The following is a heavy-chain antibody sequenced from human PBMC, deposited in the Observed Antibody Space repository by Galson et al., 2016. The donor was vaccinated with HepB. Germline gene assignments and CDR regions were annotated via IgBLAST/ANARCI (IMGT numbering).Heavy chain of an antibody. V-gene: IGHV3-21*01. D-gene: IGHD5-24*01. CDR1: GFAFTTYS. CDR3: TRGWQAAGLQGQNVRDY. J-gene: IGHJ4*02. CDR2: ISSGSNYI. Sequence: SLRLSCAASGFAFTTYSMNWVRQAHGKGLEWVSSISSGSNYIYYAASVKGRFTISRDNARKSLSLHLSSLRADDTATYYCTRGWQAAGLQGQNVRDYWGPGTVVTVSS.